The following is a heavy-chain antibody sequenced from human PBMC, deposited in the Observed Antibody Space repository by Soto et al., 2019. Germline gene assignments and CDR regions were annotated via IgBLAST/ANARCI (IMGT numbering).Heavy chain of an antibody. V-gene: IGHV4-34*01. CDR1: GGSFSGYY. Sequence: QVQLQQWGAGLLKPSETLSLTCAVYGGSFSGYYWSWIRQPPGKGLEWIGEINHSGSTNYNPSLQSRVTISVDTSKNQFSLKLSSVTAADTAVYYCARSGYCSGGSCDNWFDPWGQGTLVTVSS. CDR3: ARSGYCSGGSCDNWFDP. J-gene: IGHJ5*02. CDR2: INHSGST. D-gene: IGHD2-15*01.